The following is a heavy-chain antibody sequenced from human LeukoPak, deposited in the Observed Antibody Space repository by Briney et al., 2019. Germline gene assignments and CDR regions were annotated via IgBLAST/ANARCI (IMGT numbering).Heavy chain of an antibody. Sequence: SETLSLTCTVSGGSISSSSYYWGWIRQPPGKGLEWIGSIYYSGSTYYNPSLKSRVTISVDTSKNQFSLKLSSVTAADTAVYYCARQVQQLVWFDPWGQGTLVTVSS. J-gene: IGHJ5*02. CDR2: IYYSGST. CDR1: GGSISSSSYY. CDR3: ARQVQQLVWFDP. D-gene: IGHD6-13*01. V-gene: IGHV4-39*01.